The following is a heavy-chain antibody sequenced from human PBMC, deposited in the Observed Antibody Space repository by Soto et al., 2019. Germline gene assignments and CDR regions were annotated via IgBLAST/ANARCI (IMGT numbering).Heavy chain of an antibody. CDR1: GGSISSSNW. D-gene: IGHD2-2*01. CDR2: IYHSGST. V-gene: IGHV4-4*02. J-gene: IGHJ6*02. CDR3: ARVVGGYYYGMDV. Sequence: QVQLQESGPGLVKPSGTLSLTCAVSGGSISSSNWWSWVRQPPGKGLEWIGEIYHSGSTNYNPSLQSRVTITGDKSKNQFSLKLSSVTAADTAVYYCARVVGGYYYGMDVWGQGTTVTVSS.